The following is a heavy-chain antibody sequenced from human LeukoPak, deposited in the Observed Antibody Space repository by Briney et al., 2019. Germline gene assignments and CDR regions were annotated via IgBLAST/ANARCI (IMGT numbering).Heavy chain of an antibody. J-gene: IGHJ4*02. Sequence: ASVKVSFKASGYTFIGYFMHWVRQAPGQGLEWMGWINPNSGDTNYAQKFKGRVTMTRDTSISAAYMELSSLRFDDTAVYYCSRAADVVLVPPSDDWGQGTLVTVSS. CDR1: GYTFIGYF. CDR3: SRAADVVLVPPSDD. D-gene: IGHD2-8*02. V-gene: IGHV1-2*02. CDR2: INPNSGDT.